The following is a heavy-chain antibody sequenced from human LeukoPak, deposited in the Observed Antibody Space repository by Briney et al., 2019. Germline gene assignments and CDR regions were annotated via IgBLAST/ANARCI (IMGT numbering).Heavy chain of an antibody. D-gene: IGHD5-18*01. CDR3: ARSIQLWMAFDY. CDR1: GFTFSDYY. Sequence: GGSLRLSCAASGFTFSDYYMSWIRQAPGRGLEWVSYISSSGSTIYYADSVKGRFTIPRDNAKNSLYLQMNSLRAEDTAVYYCARSIQLWMAFDYWGQGTLVTVSS. V-gene: IGHV3-11*01. CDR2: ISSSGSTI. J-gene: IGHJ4*02.